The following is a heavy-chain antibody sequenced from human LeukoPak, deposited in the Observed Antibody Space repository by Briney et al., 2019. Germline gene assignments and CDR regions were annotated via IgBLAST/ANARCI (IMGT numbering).Heavy chain of an antibody. CDR3: ARGSGSYYAY. CDR1: GYTFTNFY. CDR2: INPSGGSI. D-gene: IGHD1-26*01. J-gene: IGHJ4*02. V-gene: IGHV1-46*01. Sequence: GASVKVSCKASGYTFTNFYVHWVRQAPGQGLEWMGMINPSGGSISYAQSFRGRVTMTRDTSTTTVYMELSSLRSEDTAVYYCARGSGSYYAYWGQGTLVTVSS.